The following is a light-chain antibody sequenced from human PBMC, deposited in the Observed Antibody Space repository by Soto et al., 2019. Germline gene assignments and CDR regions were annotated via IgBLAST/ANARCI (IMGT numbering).Light chain of an antibody. CDR1: QSIRNY. J-gene: IGKJ2*01. Sequence: DIQMTQSPSSLSASVGDRVTITCRASQSIRNYLNWYQQKPGKAPNLLIYPASSVQSGVPSRFSGSGSGTDFTLIISSLQPEDFATYYCQQSYSSPYTFGLGTEVEIK. CDR2: PAS. CDR3: QQSYSSPYT. V-gene: IGKV1-39*01.